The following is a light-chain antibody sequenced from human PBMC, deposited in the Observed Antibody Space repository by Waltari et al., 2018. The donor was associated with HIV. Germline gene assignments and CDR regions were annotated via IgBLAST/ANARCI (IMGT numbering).Light chain of an antibody. V-gene: IGLV1-40*01. CDR3: QSHDSSLSGYV. CDR1: SSNIGAGYH. J-gene: IGLJ1*01. Sequence: QSVLTQPPSVSGAPGQRVTISCTGSSSNIGAGYHVHWYQQLPGPAPKLLIYGNSNRPSGVPDRFSGSKSGTSASLAITGLQAEDDADYYCQSHDSSLSGYVFGTGTKVTVL. CDR2: GNS.